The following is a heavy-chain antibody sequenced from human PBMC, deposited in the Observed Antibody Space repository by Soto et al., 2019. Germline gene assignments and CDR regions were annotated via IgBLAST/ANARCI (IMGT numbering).Heavy chain of an antibody. CDR2: IYPGDSDT. D-gene: IGHD3-16*01. J-gene: IGHJ4*02. CDR3: ARTAYNYDYPY. Sequence: GESLKISCKGSGYSFTSYWIGWVRQMPGKGLEWMGIIYPGDSDTRYSPSFQGQVTMSADKSISTAYLQWSSLEASDTAIYYCARTAYNYDYPYWGQGTLVTVSS. V-gene: IGHV5-51*01. CDR1: GYSFTSYW.